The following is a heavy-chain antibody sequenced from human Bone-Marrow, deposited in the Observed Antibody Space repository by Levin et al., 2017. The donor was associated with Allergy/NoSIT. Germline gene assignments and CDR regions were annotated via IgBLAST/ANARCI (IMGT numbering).Heavy chain of an antibody. CDR2: ISESGVST. J-gene: IGHJ4*02. CDR1: GFTFRSYG. CDR3: AKGQLNRPFDY. V-gene: IGHV3-23*01. Sequence: GESLKISCAASGFTFRSYGMSWVRQAPGKGLEWVSAISESGVSTYHADSVRGRFTISRDNSKNTLYLQMNSLRAEDTAAYFCAKGQLNRPFDYWGQGALVTVSS. D-gene: IGHD1-14*01.